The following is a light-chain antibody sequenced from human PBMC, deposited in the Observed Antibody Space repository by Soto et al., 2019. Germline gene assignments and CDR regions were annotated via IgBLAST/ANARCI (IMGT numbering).Light chain of an antibody. Sequence: QSALTQPPSASGSPGQSVTISCTGTSRDVGGYNYVSWYQQHPGKAPKLMIYEVSKRPSGVPDRFSGSKSGNTASLTVSRLQAEDEADYYCSSYAGSNNLFGGGTKLTVL. J-gene: IGLJ2*01. V-gene: IGLV2-8*01. CDR3: SSYAGSNNL. CDR2: EVS. CDR1: SRDVGGYNY.